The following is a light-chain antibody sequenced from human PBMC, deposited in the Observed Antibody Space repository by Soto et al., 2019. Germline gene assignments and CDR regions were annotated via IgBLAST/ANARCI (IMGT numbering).Light chain of an antibody. CDR3: QQDNSFTLT. V-gene: IGKV1-12*01. CDR1: QGISNW. CDR2: TGS. Sequence: DIQMPQSPSSVSASVGDRVSITCRASQGISNWLAWYQQKPGRAPKLLIYTGSSLQGGVPSRFSGTRSGTDFTLTISSLQPEDVAKYYCQQDNSFTLTFGGGTKVEIK. J-gene: IGKJ4*01.